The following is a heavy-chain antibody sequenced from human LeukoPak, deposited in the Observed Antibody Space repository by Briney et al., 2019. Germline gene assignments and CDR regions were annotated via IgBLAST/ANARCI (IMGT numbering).Heavy chain of an antibody. Sequence: PGGSLRLSCAASGFTFNDYCMNWVRQAPGKGLEWGSSISSSGVYIYYADSPKGRFTISRDNAKNSLYLQMNSLRAEDTAIYFCARDFRIYYGSGSYGSRFDPWGQGTLVTVSS. CDR1: GFTFNDYC. D-gene: IGHD3-10*01. CDR2: ISSSGVYI. J-gene: IGHJ5*02. V-gene: IGHV3-21*01. CDR3: ARDFRIYYGSGSYGSRFDP.